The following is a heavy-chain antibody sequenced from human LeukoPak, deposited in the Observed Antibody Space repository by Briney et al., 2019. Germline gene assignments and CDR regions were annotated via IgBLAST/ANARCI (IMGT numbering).Heavy chain of an antibody. CDR1: GDSISGYH. CDR2: IYYSGSS. Sequence: SETLSLTCNVSGDSISGYHWSWIRQTPGKGLEWLGYIYYSGSSNYNPSLKSRVTISVDTSKNQFSLKLSSVTAADTAVYYCAGQNVPTPHDYWGQGTQVTVSS. V-gene: IGHV4-59*01. J-gene: IGHJ4*02. D-gene: IGHD2-2*01. CDR3: AGQNVPTPHDY.